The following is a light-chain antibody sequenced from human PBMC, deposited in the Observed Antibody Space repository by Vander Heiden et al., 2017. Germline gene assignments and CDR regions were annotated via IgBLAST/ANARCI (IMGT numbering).Light chain of an antibody. CDR1: QGIRND. Sequence: PTPSSLSASVGDRVTITCRASQGIRNDLGWYQQKPGKAPKLLIYAASSLQSEVPSRFSGSGSGTDFTLTISSLQPEDFATYYCLQDYNYPYTFGQGTKLEIK. J-gene: IGKJ2*01. CDR3: LQDYNYPYT. CDR2: AAS. V-gene: IGKV1-6*01.